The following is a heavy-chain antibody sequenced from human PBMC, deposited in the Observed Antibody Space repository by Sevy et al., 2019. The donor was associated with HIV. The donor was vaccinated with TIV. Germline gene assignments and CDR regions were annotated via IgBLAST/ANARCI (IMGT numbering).Heavy chain of an antibody. CDR3: ARDKWTGATTGVDY. D-gene: IGHD1-26*01. V-gene: IGHV3-21*01. CDR1: GFTFSSYS. J-gene: IGHJ4*02. Sequence: GGSLRLSFAASGFTFSSYSMNWVRQAPGKGLEWVSSISSSSSYIYYADSVKGRFTISRDNAKNSLYLQMNSLRAEDTAVYYCARDKWTGATTGVDYWGQGTLVTVSS. CDR2: ISSSSSYI.